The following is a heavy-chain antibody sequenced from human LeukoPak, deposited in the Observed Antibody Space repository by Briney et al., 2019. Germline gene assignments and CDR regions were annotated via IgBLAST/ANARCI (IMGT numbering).Heavy chain of an antibody. V-gene: IGHV4-30-4*07. CDR3: ARGPYKYDGSGAFDI. D-gene: IGHD3-22*01. J-gene: IGHJ3*02. CDR2: FYYSGST. CDR1: GGSISRGGYS. Sequence: PSETLSLTCAVSGGSISRGGYSWSWIRQPPGKGLEWIGYFYYSGSTYYNPSLKSRVTISVDTSKNQFSLKLTSVTAADTAVYYCARGPYKYDGSGAFDIWGQGTMVTVSS.